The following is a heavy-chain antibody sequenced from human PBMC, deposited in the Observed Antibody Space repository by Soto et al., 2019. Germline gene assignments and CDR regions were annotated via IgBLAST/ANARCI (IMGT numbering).Heavy chain of an antibody. V-gene: IGHV4-59*01. D-gene: IGHD4-4*01. J-gene: IGHJ4*02. Sequence: SENLSLTCTVSGGSISSYYWSWIRQPPGKGLEWIGYIYYSGSTNYNPSLKSRVTISVDTSKNQFSLKLSSVTAADTAVYYCARGGDYSNYHTPYYFAYWGQGTLVSVSS. CDR2: IYYSGST. CDR1: GGSISSYY. CDR3: ARGGDYSNYHTPYYFAY.